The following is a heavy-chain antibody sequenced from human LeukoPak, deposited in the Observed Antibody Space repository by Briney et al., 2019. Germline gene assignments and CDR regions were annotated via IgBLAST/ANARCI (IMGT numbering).Heavy chain of an antibody. CDR2: IKEDGTET. CDR3: AKEGRSLQTY. V-gene: IGHV3-7*03. CDR1: GFMFSSNW. D-gene: IGHD5-24*01. Sequence: GGSLRLSYAASGFMFSSNWMSWVRLAPGKGLEWVANIKEDGTETYYVDSVKGRFTISRDNAKNSLYLQMNSLRVEDTAVYYCAKEGRSLQTYWGQGTLVTVSS. J-gene: IGHJ4*02.